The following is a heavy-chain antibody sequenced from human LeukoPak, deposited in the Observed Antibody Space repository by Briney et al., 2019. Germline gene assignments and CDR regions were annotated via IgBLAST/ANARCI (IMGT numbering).Heavy chain of an antibody. J-gene: IGHJ4*02. D-gene: IGHD5-18*01. CDR1: GFTFDDYA. CDR3: AKAHGYSYGYFDY. Sequence: GRSLRLSCAASGFTFDDYAMHWVRHAPGKGLEWVSGISWNSGSIGYADSVKGRFTISRDNAKNSLYLQMNSLRAEDTALYYCAKAHGYSYGYFDYWGQGTLVTVSS. V-gene: IGHV3-9*01. CDR2: ISWNSGSI.